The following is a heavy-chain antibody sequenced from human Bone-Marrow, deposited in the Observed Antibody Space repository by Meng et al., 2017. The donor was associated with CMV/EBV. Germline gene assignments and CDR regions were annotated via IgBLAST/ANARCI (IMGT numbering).Heavy chain of an antibody. J-gene: IGHJ6*02. CDR3: VKEEKNKYCSGCYRNYGMDV. V-gene: IGHV3-7*03. D-gene: IGHD2-15*01. CDR2: IKQDGSEK. CDR1: GFTFSSYW. Sequence: GESLKISCAASGFTFSSYWMSWVRQAPGKGLEWVANIKQDGSEKYYVDSVKGRFTISRDNAKNSLYLQMNSLRTEDTALYYCVKEEKNKYCSGCYRNYGMDVWGQGTTVTVSS.